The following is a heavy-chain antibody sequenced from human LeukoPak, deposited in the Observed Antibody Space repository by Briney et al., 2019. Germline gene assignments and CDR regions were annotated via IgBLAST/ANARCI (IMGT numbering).Heavy chain of an antibody. Sequence: SQTLSLTCTVSGGSISSGDYYWSWIRQPPGKGLEWIGYIYYSGSTYYNPSLKSRVTISLDTSKNRFSLKLSSVTAADTAVYFCATHNSGYDSENDAFDIWGQGTMVTVSS. CDR3: ATHNSGYDSENDAFDI. J-gene: IGHJ3*02. V-gene: IGHV4-30-4*08. CDR2: IYYSGST. CDR1: GGSISSGDYY. D-gene: IGHD3-22*01.